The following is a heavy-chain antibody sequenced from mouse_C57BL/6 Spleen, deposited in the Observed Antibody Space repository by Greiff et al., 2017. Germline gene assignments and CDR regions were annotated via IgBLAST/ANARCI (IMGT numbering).Heavy chain of an antibody. CDR2: IDPNSGGT. J-gene: IGHJ3*01. V-gene: IGHV1-72*01. D-gene: IGHD1-1*01. Sequence: QVQLQQPGAELVKPGASVKLSCKASGYTFTSYWMHWVKQRPGRGLEGIGRIDPNSGGTKYNEKFKSKATLTVDKPSSTAYMQLSSLTSEDSAVYYCARVDSYGSSPWFAYWGQGTLVTVSA. CDR1: GYTFTSYW. CDR3: ARVDSYGSSPWFAY.